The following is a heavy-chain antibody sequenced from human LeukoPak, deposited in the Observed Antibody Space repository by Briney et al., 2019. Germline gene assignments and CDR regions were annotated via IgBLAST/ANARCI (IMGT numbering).Heavy chain of an antibody. J-gene: IGHJ4*02. D-gene: IGHD2-2*03. Sequence: SQTLSLTCAVSGGSISSGGYSWRWIRQPPGKGLEWIGYIYYSGSTYYNPSLKSRVAISVDTSKNQFSLKLSSVTAADTAVYYCARDGYLAVDYWGQGTLVTVSS. CDR1: GGSISSGGYS. CDR2: IYYSGST. CDR3: ARDGYLAVDY. V-gene: IGHV4-30-4*07.